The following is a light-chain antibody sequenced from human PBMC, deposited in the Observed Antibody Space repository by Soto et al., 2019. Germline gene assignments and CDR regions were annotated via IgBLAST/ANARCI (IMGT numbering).Light chain of an antibody. V-gene: IGKV3-11*01. CDR3: QQRSNWPPLT. J-gene: IGKJ4*01. CDR2: DAS. Sequence: EIVLTQSPATLSLSPGERPTLSCRASQSVSSYLAWYQQKPGQAPRLLIYDASNRATGIPARFSGSGSGTDLTLTISSLEPEDFAVYYCQQRSNWPPLTFGGGTKVEIK. CDR1: QSVSSY.